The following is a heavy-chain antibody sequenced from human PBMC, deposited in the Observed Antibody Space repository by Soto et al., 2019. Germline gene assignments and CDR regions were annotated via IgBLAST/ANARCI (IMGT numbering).Heavy chain of an antibody. V-gene: IGHV3-15*01. D-gene: IGHD3-9*01. Sequence: GGSLRLSCAASGFTFSNAWMSWVRQAPGKGLEWVGRIKSKTDGGTTDYAAPVKGRFTISRDDSKNTLYLQMNSLKTEDTAVYYCTTDHPYFDWLLDRFDYWGQGTLVTVSS. CDR3: TTDHPYFDWLLDRFDY. CDR1: GFTFSNAW. J-gene: IGHJ4*02. CDR2: IKSKTDGGTT.